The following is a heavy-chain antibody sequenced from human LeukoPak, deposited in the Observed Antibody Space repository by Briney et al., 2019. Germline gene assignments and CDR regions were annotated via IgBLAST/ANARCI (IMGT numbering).Heavy chain of an antibody. Sequence: GSLSLSCAASGFTFSSYAMSRVRQAPGKGLEWVSAISGSGGSTYYADSVKGRFTISRDNSKNTLYLQMNSLRAEDTAVYYCAKDITSYYYYYMDVWGKGTTVTVSS. V-gene: IGHV3-23*01. J-gene: IGHJ6*03. D-gene: IGHD1-14*01. CDR1: GFTFSSYA. CDR2: ISGSGGST. CDR3: AKDITSYYYYYMDV.